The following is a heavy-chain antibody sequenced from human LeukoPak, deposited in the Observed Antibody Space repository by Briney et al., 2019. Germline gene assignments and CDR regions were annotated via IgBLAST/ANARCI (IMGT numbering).Heavy chain of an antibody. Sequence: SETLSLTCTVSGDSISSHYWSWIRQPPGKGLEWNAYIYDTWTTVSNPSLNRRVSISLDRSKNEFYLQLTSVTAADTAVYYCAGRWYSSGDYFDYWGQGTLVTVSS. D-gene: IGHD6-19*01. CDR2: IYDTWTT. J-gene: IGHJ4*02. CDR3: AGRWYSSGDYFDY. V-gene: IGHV4-59*11. CDR1: GDSISSHY.